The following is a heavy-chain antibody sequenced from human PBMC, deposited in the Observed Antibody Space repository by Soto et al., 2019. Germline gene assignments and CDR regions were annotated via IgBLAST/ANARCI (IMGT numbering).Heavy chain of an antibody. D-gene: IGHD3-3*01. V-gene: IGHV1-8*01. CDR1: DYTFTSLD. Sequence: GASVKVSCKTSDYTFTSLDINWVRQATGQGLEWLGYMNPDSGNTGYAQKFQGRLTMTWDSSLRTAYMELSSLRSDDTAVYYCASELRHVDCWGQGTLVTVSS. CDR3: ASELRHVDC. J-gene: IGHJ4*02. CDR2: MNPDSGNT.